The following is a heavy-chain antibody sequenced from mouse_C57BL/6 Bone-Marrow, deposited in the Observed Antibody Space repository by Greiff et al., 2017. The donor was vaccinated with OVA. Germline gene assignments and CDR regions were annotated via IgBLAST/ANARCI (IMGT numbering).Heavy chain of an antibody. CDR3: ARRVYYYGSSYGNAMDY. D-gene: IGHD1-1*01. V-gene: IGHV1-18*01. Sequence: VQLKQSGPELVKPGASVKIPCKASGYTFTDYNMDWVKQSHGKSLEWIGDINPNNGGTIYNQKFKGKATLTVDKSSSTAYMELRSLTSEDTAVYYCARRVYYYGSSYGNAMDYWGQGTSVTVSS. CDR1: GYTFTDYN. CDR2: INPNNGGT. J-gene: IGHJ4*01.